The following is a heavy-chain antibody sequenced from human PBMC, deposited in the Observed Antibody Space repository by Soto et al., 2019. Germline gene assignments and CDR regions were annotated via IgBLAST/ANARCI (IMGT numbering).Heavy chain of an antibody. V-gene: IGHV1-18*01. Sequence: QVQLVQSGAEVKKPGASVKVSCKASGYTFTSYGISWVRQAPGQGLEWMGWISAYNGNTNYAQKLQGRVTMTTDTSTSTAYMELRSLRSDDTAVYYCARDRVVVAATWDVAFDIWGQGTMVTVSS. CDR1: GYTFTSYG. D-gene: IGHD2-15*01. J-gene: IGHJ3*02. CDR3: ARDRVVVAATWDVAFDI. CDR2: ISAYNGNT.